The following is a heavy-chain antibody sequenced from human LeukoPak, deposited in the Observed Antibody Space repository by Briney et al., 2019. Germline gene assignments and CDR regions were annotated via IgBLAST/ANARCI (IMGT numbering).Heavy chain of an antibody. CDR2: IYHSGST. J-gene: IGHJ5*02. CDR3: ARENGSGDWFDP. D-gene: IGHD3-10*01. V-gene: IGHV4-38-2*02. Sequence: KSSETLSLTCTVSGYSISSGYYWGWIRLPPGKGLEWIGSIYHSGSTYYNPSLKSRVTISVDTSKNQFSLKLSSVTAADTAVSYCARENGSGDWFDPWGQGTLVTVSS. CDR1: GYSISSGYY.